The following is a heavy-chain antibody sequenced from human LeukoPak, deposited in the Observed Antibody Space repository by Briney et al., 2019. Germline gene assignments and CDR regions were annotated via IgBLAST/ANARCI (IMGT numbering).Heavy chain of an antibody. CDR1: GFTVSSNY. Sequence: GGSLRLSCAASGFTVSSNYMSWVRQAPGKGLEWVSVIYSGGSTYYADSVKGRFAISRDNSKNTLYLQINSMRAEDTAVYYCAGGLENYDILTGYWGPRFDYWGQGTLVTVSS. CDR2: IYSGGST. CDR3: AGGLENYDILTGYWGPRFDY. V-gene: IGHV3-66*01. J-gene: IGHJ4*02. D-gene: IGHD3-9*01.